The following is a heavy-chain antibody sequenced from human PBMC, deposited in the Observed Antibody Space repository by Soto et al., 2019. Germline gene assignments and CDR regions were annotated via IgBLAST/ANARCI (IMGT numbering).Heavy chain of an antibody. CDR1: GFTFSSYA. D-gene: IGHD5-18*01. Sequence: QVQLVESGGGVVQPGRSLRLSCAASGFTFSSYAMHWVRQAPGKGLEWVAVISYDGSNKYYADSVKGRFTISRDNSKNTLYLQMNSPSAEDTSVYFCATDLRVYSYGFFDYWGQGTLVTVSS. V-gene: IGHV3-30-3*01. CDR2: ISYDGSNK. J-gene: IGHJ4*02. CDR3: ATDLRVYSYGFFDY.